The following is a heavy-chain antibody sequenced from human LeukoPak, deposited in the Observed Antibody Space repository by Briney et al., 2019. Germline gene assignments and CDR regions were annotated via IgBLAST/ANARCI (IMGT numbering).Heavy chain of an antibody. CDR3: ARGYNYGYSAF. J-gene: IGHJ4*02. V-gene: IGHV3-48*01. CDR2: IDSVSSTI. Sequence: GGSLRLSCAASGFTFSSHSMNWVRQTPGKGLEWISYIDSVSSTIYYADSVKGRFTISRDNAKNSLWLQMNSLRAEDTAVYYCARGYNYGYSAFWGQGTLVTVSS. D-gene: IGHD5-18*01. CDR1: GFTFSSHS.